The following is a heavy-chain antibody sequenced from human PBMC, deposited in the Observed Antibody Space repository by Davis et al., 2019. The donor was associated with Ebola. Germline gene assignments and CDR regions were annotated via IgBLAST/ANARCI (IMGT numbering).Heavy chain of an antibody. CDR2: INGRGSII. CDR3: ARKPYTYDAFDV. Sequence: PGGSLRLSCAASGFTLSSYIMNWVRQAPGKGLEWVSSINGRGSIIDYTDSVKGRFTISRDNSKNTLFLQMDSLSSDDTGVYFCARKPYTYDAFDVWGPGTMVTVSS. V-gene: IGHV3-48*01. J-gene: IGHJ3*01. CDR1: GFTLSSYI. D-gene: IGHD2-2*02.